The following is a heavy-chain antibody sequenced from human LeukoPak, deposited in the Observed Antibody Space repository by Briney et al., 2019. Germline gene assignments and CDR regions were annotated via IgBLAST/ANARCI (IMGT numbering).Heavy chain of an antibody. D-gene: IGHD3-10*01. CDR3: ARVDRAAWFGELLSH. V-gene: IGHV1-46*01. CDR2: INPSGGST. Sequence: ASVKVSCKASGYTFTSYYMHWVRQAPGQGLEWMGIINPSGGSTSYAQKFQGRVTMTRDTSISTAYMELSRLRSDDTAVYYCARVDRAAWFGELLSHWGQGTLVTVSS. CDR1: GYTFTSYY. J-gene: IGHJ4*02.